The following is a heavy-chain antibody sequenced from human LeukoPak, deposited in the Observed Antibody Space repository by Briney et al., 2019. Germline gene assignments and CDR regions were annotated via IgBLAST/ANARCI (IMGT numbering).Heavy chain of an antibody. CDR1: GFTFSSYG. Sequence: GTSLRLSCAASGFTFSSYGMHWVRQAPGMAPEWVAIIWNNGNVKYGDSVKGRFTISRDNSKNTLYLEMNSLRVEDTAVYYCAMMYSSTWYGYWGQGTLVTVSS. CDR2: IWNNGNVK. CDR3: AMMYSSTWYGY. J-gene: IGHJ4*02. D-gene: IGHD6-13*01. V-gene: IGHV3-33*01.